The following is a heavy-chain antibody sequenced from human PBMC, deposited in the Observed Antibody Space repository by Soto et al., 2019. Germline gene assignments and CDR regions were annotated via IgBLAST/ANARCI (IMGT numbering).Heavy chain of an antibody. J-gene: IGHJ6*03. CDR2: IYYSGST. CDR1: GGSISSYY. Sequence: SETLSLTCTVSGGSISSYYWSWIRQPPGKGLEWIGYIYYSGSTNYNPSLKSRVTISVDTSKNQFSLKLSSVTAADTAVYYCARVSIWSGYYYYYYMDVWGKGTTVTVSS. V-gene: IGHV4-59*01. CDR3: ARVSIWSGYYYYYYMDV. D-gene: IGHD3-3*01.